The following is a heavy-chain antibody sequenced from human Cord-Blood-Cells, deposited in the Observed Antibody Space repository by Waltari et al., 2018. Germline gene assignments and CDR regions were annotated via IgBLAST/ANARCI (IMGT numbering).Heavy chain of an antibody. Sequence: QVQLVQSGAEVKKPGSSVKVSCKASGGTFSSYAISWVRQAPGQGLEWMGGIIPIFGTATYAQKFQGRVTITADESTSAADMELSSLRSEDTGVYYCARESTMVRGVIITPRLSFDPWGQGTLVTVSS. CDR3: ARESTMVRGVIITPRLSFDP. CDR2: IIPIFGTA. D-gene: IGHD3-10*01. CDR1: GGTFSSYA. V-gene: IGHV1-69*01. J-gene: IGHJ5*02.